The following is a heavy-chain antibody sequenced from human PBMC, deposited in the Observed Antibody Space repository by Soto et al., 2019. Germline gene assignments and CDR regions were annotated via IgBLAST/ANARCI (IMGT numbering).Heavy chain of an antibody. CDR1: GGTFSSYA. CDR3: ARDVRTGTQTSSGMAV. J-gene: IGHJ6*04. D-gene: IGHD1-1*01. V-gene: IGHV1-69*01. CDR2: IIPIFGTA. Sequence: QVQLVQSGAEVKKPGSSVKVSCKASGGTFSSYAISWVRQAPGQGLEWMGGIIPIFGTANYAQKFQGRVTITADESTSKAYMELSSLRSEDTAVYYWARDVRTGTQTSSGMAVWGKGTTVTVSS.